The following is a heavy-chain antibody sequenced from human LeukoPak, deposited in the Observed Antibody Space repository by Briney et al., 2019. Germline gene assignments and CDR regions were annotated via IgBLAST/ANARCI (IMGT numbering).Heavy chain of an antibody. Sequence: GGSLRLSCAASGFTFSSYAMSWVRQAPGKGLEWVSAISGSGGSTYYADSVKGRFTISRDNSKNTLYLQMNSLRAEDTAVYYCAKVERSEGYYYDSSGYYYPEYWGQGTLVTVSS. CDR2: ISGSGGST. CDR1: GFTFSSYA. D-gene: IGHD3-22*01. J-gene: IGHJ4*02. CDR3: AKVERSEGYYYDSSGYYYPEY. V-gene: IGHV3-23*01.